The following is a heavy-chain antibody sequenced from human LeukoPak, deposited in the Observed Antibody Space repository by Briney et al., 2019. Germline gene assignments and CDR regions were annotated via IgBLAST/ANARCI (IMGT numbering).Heavy chain of an antibody. D-gene: IGHD1-26*01. Sequence: GGSLRLSCAASGFTFSSYAMSWVRQAPGKGLEWVSAISGSGGSTYYADSVKGRFTISRDNSKNTLYLQMNSLRAEDTAVYYCARDDSGSYGFDYWGLGTLVTVSS. CDR2: ISGSGGST. CDR3: ARDDSGSYGFDY. J-gene: IGHJ4*02. V-gene: IGHV3-23*01. CDR1: GFTFSSYA.